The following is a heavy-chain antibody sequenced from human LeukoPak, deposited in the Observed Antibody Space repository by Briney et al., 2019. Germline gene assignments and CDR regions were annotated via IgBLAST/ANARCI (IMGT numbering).Heavy chain of an antibody. CDR1: GFTFSGSA. D-gene: IGHD3-22*01. CDR2: IRSKANSYAT. CDR3: TSRPNYYDSSGSAGDY. V-gene: IGHV3-73*01. J-gene: IGHJ4*02. Sequence: AGSLKLSCAASGFTFSGSAMHWVRQASGKGLEWVGRIRSKANSYATAYAASVKGRFTISRDDSKNTAYLQMNSLKTEDTAVYYCTSRPNYYDSSGSAGDYWGQGTLVTVSS.